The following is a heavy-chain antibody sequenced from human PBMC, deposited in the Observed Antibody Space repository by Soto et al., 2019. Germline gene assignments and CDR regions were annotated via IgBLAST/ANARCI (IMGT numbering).Heavy chain of an antibody. CDR1: GGSIRSGDYY. V-gene: IGHV4-30-4*01. D-gene: IGHD3-22*01. J-gene: IGHJ5*02. CDR2: VYYSGST. CDR3: ARGTFYYESSGYYSWFDP. Sequence: QVRLQESGPGLVKPSQTLSLTCTVSGGSIRSGDYYWSWIRQPPGKGLEWIGYVYYSGSTDSNPSLKSRVSISVDTSKNQFSLKLSSVTAADTAVYYCARGTFYYESSGYYSWFDPWGQGTLVTVSS.